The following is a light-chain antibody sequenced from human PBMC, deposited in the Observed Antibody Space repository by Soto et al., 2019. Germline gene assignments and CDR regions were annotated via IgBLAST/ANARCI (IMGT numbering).Light chain of an antibody. CDR3: QQYNPYSYS. CDR1: QTITSW. Sequence: DIQMTQSPSTLSAAVGDRVTITCRASQTITSWLAWYQQKPGKVPKLLIYKTSSLQSGVPSRFSGSGSGTEFTLTISSLQPDDFATYYCQQYNPYSYSFGQGTKLEIK. V-gene: IGKV1-5*03. CDR2: KTS. J-gene: IGKJ2*03.